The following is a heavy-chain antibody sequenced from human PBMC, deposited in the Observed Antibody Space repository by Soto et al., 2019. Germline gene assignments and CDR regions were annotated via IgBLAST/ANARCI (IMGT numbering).Heavy chain of an antibody. J-gene: IGHJ4*02. D-gene: IGHD3-3*01. Sequence: ASVKXXXKASGGTFSSYAISWVRQAPGQGLXXXXXXXXXXXXXXXAQKFQGRVTITADKSTSTAYMELSSVTAADTAVYYCARDGLRFLEWSSYWGQGTLVTVSS. CDR2: XXXXXXXX. CDR3: ARDGLRFLEWSSY. CDR1: GGTFSSYA. V-gene: IGHV1-69*10.